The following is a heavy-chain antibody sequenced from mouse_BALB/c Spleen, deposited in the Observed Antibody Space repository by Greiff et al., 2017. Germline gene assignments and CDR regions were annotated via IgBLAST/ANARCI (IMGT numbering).Heavy chain of an antibody. CDR3: ARGGLRYYAMDY. V-gene: IGHV5-6-5*01. D-gene: IGHD1-1*01. CDR2: ISSGGST. J-gene: IGHJ4*01. CDR1: GFTFSSYA. Sequence: EVQVVESGGGLVKPGGSLKLSCAASGFTFSSYAMSWVRQTPEKRLEWVASISSGGSTYYPDSVMGRFTISRDNARNILYLQMSSLRSEDTAMYYCARGGLRYYAMDYWGQGTSVTVSS.